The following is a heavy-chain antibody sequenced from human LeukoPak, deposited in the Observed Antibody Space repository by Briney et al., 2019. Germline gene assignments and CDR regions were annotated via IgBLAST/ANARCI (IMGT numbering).Heavy chain of an antibody. CDR1: GGXMSSYY. D-gene: IGHD5-18*01. Sequence: SETLSLTCTVSGGXMSSYYCTWIRQPPGKGLEWIGYVYNSGNTNYNPSLKGRVTISVDTSKKNFSLKLSSVTAADTAVYYCARDQELQRAYSYGSNNYYYYGMDVWGQGTTVTVSS. V-gene: IGHV4-59*01. CDR2: VYNSGNT. J-gene: IGHJ6*02. CDR3: ARDQELQRAYSYGSNNYYYYGMDV.